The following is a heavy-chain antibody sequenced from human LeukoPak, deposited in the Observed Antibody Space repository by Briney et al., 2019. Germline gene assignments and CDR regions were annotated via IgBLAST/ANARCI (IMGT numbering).Heavy chain of an antibody. CDR2: IFYSGST. Sequence: SETLSLTCTVSGGSISTSSYYWGWIRQPPGKGLEWIGSIFYSGSTFYSPSHKSRVTLSVDTSNNQFSLKLSSVTAADTAVYYCARHVGSENYPRYFDYWGQGPLVTVSS. CDR3: ARHVGSENYPRYFDY. CDR1: GGSISTSSYY. V-gene: IGHV4-39*01. D-gene: IGHD1-26*01. J-gene: IGHJ4*02.